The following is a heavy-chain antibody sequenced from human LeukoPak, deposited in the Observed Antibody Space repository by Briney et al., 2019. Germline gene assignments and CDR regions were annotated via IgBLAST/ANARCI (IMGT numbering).Heavy chain of an antibody. D-gene: IGHD5-18*01. CDR1: GGSISTHSYF. CDR3: ARLEVYIYGYFYFDY. Sequence: SETLSLTCSVSGGSISTHSYFWGWIRQPPGKPLEWIGNIYYTGSTFYNPSLESRLTISVDPSNDQFSLKLSSVTAADTAVYFCARLEVYIYGYFYFDYWGQGTLVTVSS. J-gene: IGHJ4*02. V-gene: IGHV4-39*01. CDR2: IYYTGST.